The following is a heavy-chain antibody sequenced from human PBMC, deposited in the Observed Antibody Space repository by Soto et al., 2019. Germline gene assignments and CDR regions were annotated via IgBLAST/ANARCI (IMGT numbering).Heavy chain of an antibody. V-gene: IGHV4-39*07. J-gene: IGHJ4*02. CDR3: ARLEEYCSGGSCYATFDY. D-gene: IGHD2-15*01. CDR2: IYYSGST. CDR1: GGSISSSSYY. Sequence: PSETLSLTCTVSGGSISSSSYYWGWIRQPPGKGLEWIGSIYYSGSTYYNPSLKSRVTISVDTSKNQFSLKLSSVTAADTAVYYCARLEEYCSGGSCYATFDYWGQGTLVTVSS.